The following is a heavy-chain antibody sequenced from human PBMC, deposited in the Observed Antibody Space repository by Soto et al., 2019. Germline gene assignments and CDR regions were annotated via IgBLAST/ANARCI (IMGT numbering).Heavy chain of an antibody. D-gene: IGHD4-17*01. J-gene: IGHJ4*02. CDR3: AKDLGSDYGFFDY. V-gene: IGHV3-23*01. CDR2: ISGSGGST. CDR1: GFTFSSYA. Sequence: TGGSLRLSCAASGFTFSSYAMSWVRQAPGKGLEWVSAISGSGGSTYYADSVKGRFTISRDNSKNTLYLQMNSLRAEDTAVYYCAKDLGSDYGFFDYWGQGTLVTVSS.